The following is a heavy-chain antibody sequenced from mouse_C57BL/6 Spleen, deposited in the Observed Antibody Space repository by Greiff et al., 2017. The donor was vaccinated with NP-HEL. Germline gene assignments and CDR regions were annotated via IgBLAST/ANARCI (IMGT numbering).Heavy chain of an antibody. J-gene: IGHJ3*01. CDR3: VSDYDDGSWFAY. CDR2: IRSKSNNYAT. Sequence: EVQVVESGGGLVQPKGSLKLSCAASGFSFNTYAMNWVRQAPGKGLEWVARIRSKSNNYATYYADSVKDRFTISRDDSESMLYLQMNNLKTEDTAMYYCVSDYDDGSWFAYWGQGTLVTVSA. D-gene: IGHD2-4*01. CDR1: GFSFNTYA. V-gene: IGHV10-1*01.